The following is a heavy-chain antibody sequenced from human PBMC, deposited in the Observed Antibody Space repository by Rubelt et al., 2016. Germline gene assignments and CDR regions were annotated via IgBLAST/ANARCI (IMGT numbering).Heavy chain of an antibody. V-gene: IGHV1-69*04. Sequence: QVQLVQSGAEVKKPGSSVKVSCKASGGTFSSYAISWVRQAPGQGLEWMGRIIPILGIANYAQKFHARVTITADKSTSTAYMELSSLRSEDTAGYYCASLLYSSGWYSDYWGQGTLVTVSS. D-gene: IGHD6-19*01. CDR2: IIPILGIA. J-gene: IGHJ4*02. CDR3: ASLLYSSGWYSDY. CDR1: GGTFSSYA.